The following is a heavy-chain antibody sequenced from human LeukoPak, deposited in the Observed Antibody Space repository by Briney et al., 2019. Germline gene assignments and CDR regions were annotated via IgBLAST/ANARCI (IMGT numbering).Heavy chain of an antibody. J-gene: IGHJ6*03. CDR1: GVSFSGYY. Sequence: SETLSLTCAGYGVSFSGYYWRWIRQPPGKELEWIGEIYHSGSTNYNPSLKSRVTISVDTSKNQFSLKLSFVTAADTTVYYCASLDCSSTSCYTYYYYYIDVWGIGTTVTVSS. CDR2: IYHSGST. D-gene: IGHD2-2*02. V-gene: IGHV4-34*01. CDR3: ASLDCSSTSCYTYYYYYIDV.